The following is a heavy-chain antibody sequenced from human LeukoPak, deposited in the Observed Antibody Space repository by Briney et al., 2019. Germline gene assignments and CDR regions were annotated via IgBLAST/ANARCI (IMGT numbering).Heavy chain of an antibody. CDR1: GGSISSYY. CDR3: ARGGYYTLEYYYYMDV. V-gene: IGHV4-59*01. CDR2: IYYSGGT. Sequence: SETLSLTCTVSGGSISSYYWSWIRQPPGKGLEWIGYIYYSGGTNYNPSLKSRVTIAVDTSKNQFSLKVSSVTAADTAVYYCARGGYYTLEYYYYMDVWGKGTTVTVSS. D-gene: IGHD3-3*01. J-gene: IGHJ6*03.